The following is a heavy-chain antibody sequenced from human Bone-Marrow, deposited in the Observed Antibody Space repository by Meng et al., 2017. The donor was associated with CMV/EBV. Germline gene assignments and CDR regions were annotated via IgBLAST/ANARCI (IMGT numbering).Heavy chain of an antibody. CDR3: ARGGGKGRFQELVSVGWGY. Sequence: LALTCAASGFTFSDYYMSWIRQAPGKGLEWVSYISSSGSTIYYADSVKGRFTISRDNAKNSLYLQMNSLRAEDTAVYYCARGGGKGRFQELVSVGWGYWGQGTLVTVSS. CDR2: ISSSGSTI. CDR1: GFTFSDYY. V-gene: IGHV3-11*04. D-gene: IGHD6-13*01. J-gene: IGHJ4*01.